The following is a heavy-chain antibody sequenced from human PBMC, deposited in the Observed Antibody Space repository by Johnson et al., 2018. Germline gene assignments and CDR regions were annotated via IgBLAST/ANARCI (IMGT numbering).Heavy chain of an antibody. J-gene: IGHJ3*02. V-gene: IGHV3-11*04. CDR3: ASSYYSGQSDTFEI. D-gene: IGHD6-19*01. CDR1: GFTFNDYY. CDR2: ITPSGSTM. Sequence: VQLVESGGDLVKPGGSLRLSCAASGFTFNDYYMTWIRQAPGKGLEWVSYITPSGSTMYYADSVKGRFTISRDNAKKSLYLQMNSVRGDDTAVYYCASSYYSGQSDTFEIGGQGTMVTVSS.